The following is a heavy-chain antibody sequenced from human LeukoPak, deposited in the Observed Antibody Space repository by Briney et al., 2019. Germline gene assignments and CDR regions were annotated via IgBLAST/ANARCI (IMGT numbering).Heavy chain of an antibody. D-gene: IGHD3-22*01. CDR1: GYTFTGHY. CDR3: ARGRVVSRVGARGQYYYDALGY. Sequence: ASVKVSCKASGYTFTGHYMHWVRQAPGQGLEWMGWISAYNGNTNYAQKLQGRVTMTTDTSTSTAYMELSSLRSEDTAVYYCARGRVVSRVGARGQYYYDALGYWGQGTLVTVSS. V-gene: IGHV1-18*04. J-gene: IGHJ4*02. CDR2: ISAYNGNT.